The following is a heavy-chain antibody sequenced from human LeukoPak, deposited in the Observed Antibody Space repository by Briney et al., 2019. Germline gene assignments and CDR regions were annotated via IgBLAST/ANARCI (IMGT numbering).Heavy chain of an antibody. J-gene: IGHJ4*01. V-gene: IGHV4-39*01. Sequence: PSETLSLTCTVSGGSINTNYYIWGWIRQPPGKGLEWIGSVAYNGNTFHNPSLKSRLIISADTSKNQISLRLDSVTAADTAVYYCARHAACFGDCYRDWGHGTLVTVSS. CDR1: GGSINTNYYI. D-gene: IGHD2-21*02. CDR2: VAYNGNT. CDR3: ARHAACFGDCYRD.